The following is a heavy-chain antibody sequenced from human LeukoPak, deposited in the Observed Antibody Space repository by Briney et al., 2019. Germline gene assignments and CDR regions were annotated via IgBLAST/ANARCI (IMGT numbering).Heavy chain of an antibody. Sequence: SETLSLTCNVSGVSIRSYHWSWIRQPAGKGLEWIGRIYTSENTNYNPSLKSRVAMSVGTSKNQFSLQLKSMTAADTAVYYCARVGIVGPTIGVFDIWGQGTMVTVSS. V-gene: IGHV4-4*07. CDR1: GVSIRSYH. CDR3: ARVGIVGPTIGVFDI. J-gene: IGHJ3*02. CDR2: IYTSENT. D-gene: IGHD1-26*01.